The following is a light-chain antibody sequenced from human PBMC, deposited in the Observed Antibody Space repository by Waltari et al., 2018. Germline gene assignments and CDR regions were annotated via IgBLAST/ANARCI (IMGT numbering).Light chain of an antibody. CDR3: SSYTSRSTFVI. Sequence: QSALTQPASVSGSPGQSITISCTGTSSAVGGYDYVSWYQQYPGKAPKLMIYDVTERPSVVSNRFAGSKSGNTASLTISGLQAEDEGDYHCSSYTSRSTFVIFGGGTKLTVL. CDR2: DVT. CDR1: SSAVGGYDY. V-gene: IGLV2-14*03. J-gene: IGLJ2*01.